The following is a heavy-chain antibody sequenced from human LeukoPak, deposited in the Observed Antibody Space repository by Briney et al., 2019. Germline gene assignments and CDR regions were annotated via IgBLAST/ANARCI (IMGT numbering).Heavy chain of an antibody. CDR1: GYTFTSYD. J-gene: IGHJ4*02. CDR2: MNPNSGNT. CDR3: ARGLTYNHYDSSGHNDY. D-gene: IGHD3-22*01. V-gene: IGHV1-8*01. Sequence: ASVKVSCKASGYTFTSYDINWVRQATGQGLEWMGWMNPNSGNTGYAQKFQGRVTMTRNTSISTAYMELSSLRSEDTAVYYCARGLTYNHYDSSGHNDYWGQGTLVTVSS.